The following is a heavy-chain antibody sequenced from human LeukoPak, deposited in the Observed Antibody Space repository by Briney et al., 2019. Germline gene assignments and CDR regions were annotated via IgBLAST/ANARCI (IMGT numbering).Heavy chain of an antibody. CDR1: GYSISSGYY. J-gene: IGHJ5*02. Sequence: SETLSLTCTVSGYSISSGYYWGWIRQPPGKGLEWIGSIYHSGSTYYNPSLKSRVTISVDTSKNQFSLKLSSVTAADTAVYYCARDRDDYGDYEVSYWFDPWGQGTLVTVSS. CDR3: ARDRDDYGDYEVSYWFDP. V-gene: IGHV4-38-2*02. CDR2: IYHSGST. D-gene: IGHD4-17*01.